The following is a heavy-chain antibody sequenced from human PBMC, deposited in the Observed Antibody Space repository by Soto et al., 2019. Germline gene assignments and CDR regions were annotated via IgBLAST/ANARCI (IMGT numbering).Heavy chain of an antibody. D-gene: IGHD3-10*01. V-gene: IGHV3-33*01. J-gene: IGHJ4*02. CDR3: ARDRANFGWGRRNYYFDY. CDR2: IWYDGSNK. Sequence: GGSLRLSCEASGFTFSSYGMHWVRQAPGKGLEWVAVIWYDGSNKYYADSVKGRFTISRDNSKNKLYLQMNSLRAEYTAVYYCARDRANFGWGRRNYYFDYWGQGP. CDR1: GFTFSSYG.